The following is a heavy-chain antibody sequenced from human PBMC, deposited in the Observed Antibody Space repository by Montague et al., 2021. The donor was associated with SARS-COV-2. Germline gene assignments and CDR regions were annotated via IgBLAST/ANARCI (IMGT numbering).Heavy chain of an antibody. CDR3: ARGPYSGYDLGELDY. CDR1: GFTFSSYS. V-gene: IGHV3-21*01. D-gene: IGHD5-12*01. J-gene: IGHJ4*02. Sequence: SLSLSWAASGFTFSSYSMNWVRQAPGKGLEWVSSISSSSSYIYYTDSVKGRFTISRDNAKNSLYLQMNSLRAEDTAVYYCARGPYSGYDLGELDYWGQGTLVTVSS. CDR2: ISSSSSYI.